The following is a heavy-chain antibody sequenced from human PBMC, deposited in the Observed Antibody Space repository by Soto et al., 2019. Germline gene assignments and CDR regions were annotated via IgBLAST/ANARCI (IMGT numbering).Heavy chain of an antibody. D-gene: IGHD5-18*01. V-gene: IGHV4-34*01. CDR3: PRGPGYSYGYSVYYYYYGMDV. CDR1: GGSLSGVY. Sequence: SETLSLTCVVYGGSLSGVYWTWIRQPPGKGLEWIGEINHSGSTNYSPSLESRVTISLDTSNNQFSLKLSSVTAADTAVYYCPRGPGYSYGYSVYYYYYGMDVWGQGTTVTVSS. CDR2: INHSGST. J-gene: IGHJ6*02.